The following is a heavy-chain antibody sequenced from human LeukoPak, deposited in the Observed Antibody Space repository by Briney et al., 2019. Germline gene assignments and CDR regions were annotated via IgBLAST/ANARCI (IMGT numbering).Heavy chain of an antibody. J-gene: IGHJ3*02. Sequence: PGGSLRLSCAASGFTFSSYAMSWVRQAPGKGLEWVSGISWNSGSIGYADSVKGRFTISRDNAKNSLYLQMNSLRAEDTALYYCVRPPYNWNDWARNDAFDIWGQGTMVTVSS. V-gene: IGHV3-9*01. CDR1: GFTFSSYA. CDR2: ISWNSGSI. CDR3: VRPPYNWNDWARNDAFDI. D-gene: IGHD1-20*01.